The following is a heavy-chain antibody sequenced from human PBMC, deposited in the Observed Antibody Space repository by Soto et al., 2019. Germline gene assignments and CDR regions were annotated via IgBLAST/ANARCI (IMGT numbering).Heavy chain of an antibody. CDR1: GFTFNTYS. Sequence: EVQLVESGGGLVQPGGSLRLSCAASGFTFNTYSMNWVRQAPGKGLEWVSYISSSSFTIYYADSVKGRFTISRDNAQNSLFLQMNSLRDEDTAVYYCAAANYGGPAFKYWGQGTLVTVSS. V-gene: IGHV3-48*02. D-gene: IGHD2-21*01. J-gene: IGHJ4*02. CDR3: AAANYGGPAFKY. CDR2: ISSSSFTI.